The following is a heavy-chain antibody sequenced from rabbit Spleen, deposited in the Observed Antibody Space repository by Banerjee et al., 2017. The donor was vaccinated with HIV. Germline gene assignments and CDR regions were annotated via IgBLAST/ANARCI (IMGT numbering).Heavy chain of an antibody. CDR3: ARDLPGVIGWNFNL. CDR2: IDTSSSGFT. D-gene: IGHD1-1*01. V-gene: IGHV1S40*01. J-gene: IGHJ4*01. Sequence: QSLEESGGDLVKPGASLTLSCTASGVSFSGDSYMCWVRQAPGKGLEWIVCIDTSSSGFTYFASWAKGRFTISKTSSTTVTLQMTSLTAADTATYFCARDLPGVIGWNFNLWGPGTLVTVS. CDR1: GVSFSGDSY.